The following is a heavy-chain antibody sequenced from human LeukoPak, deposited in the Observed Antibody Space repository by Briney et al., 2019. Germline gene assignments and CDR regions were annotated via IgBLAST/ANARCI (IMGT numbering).Heavy chain of an antibody. CDR2: INPNSGGT. CDR1: GYTFTGYY. CDR3: ARDYYDSSGYYPNWSDP. J-gene: IGHJ5*02. D-gene: IGHD3-22*01. V-gene: IGHV1-2*02. Sequence: ASVKVSCKASGYTFTGYYMHWVRQAPGQGLEWMGWINPNSGGTNYAQKFQGRVTMTRDTSISTAYMELSRLRSDDTAVYYCARDYYDSSGYYPNWSDPWGQGTLVTVSS.